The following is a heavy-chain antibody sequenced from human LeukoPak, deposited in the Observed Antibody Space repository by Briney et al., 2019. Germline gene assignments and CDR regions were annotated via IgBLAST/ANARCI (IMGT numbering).Heavy chain of an antibody. CDR2: IYYSGST. CDR3: ARLMGYGSGSPDYFDY. V-gene: IGHV4-59*08. Sequence: TSETLSLTCTVSGGSISSYYWSWIRQPPGKGLEWIGYIYYSGSTNYNPSLKSRVTISVDTSKNQFSLKLSSVTAADTAVYYCARLMGYGSGSPDYFDYWGQGTLVTVSS. D-gene: IGHD3-10*01. CDR1: GGSISSYY. J-gene: IGHJ4*02.